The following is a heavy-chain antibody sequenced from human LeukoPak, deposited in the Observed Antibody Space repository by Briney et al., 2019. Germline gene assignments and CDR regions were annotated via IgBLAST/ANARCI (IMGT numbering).Heavy chain of an antibody. D-gene: IGHD6-13*01. CDR3: ARGSSSWYRAFDY. V-gene: IGHV4-38-2*02. J-gene: IGHJ4*02. Sequence: PSETLSLTCTVSGYSISSGYYWGWIRQPPGKGLEWIGSIYHSGSTYYNPSLKSRVTISVDTSKNQFSLKLSSVTAADTAVYYCARGSSSWYRAFDYWGQGTLVTVSS. CDR2: IYHSGST. CDR1: GYSISSGYY.